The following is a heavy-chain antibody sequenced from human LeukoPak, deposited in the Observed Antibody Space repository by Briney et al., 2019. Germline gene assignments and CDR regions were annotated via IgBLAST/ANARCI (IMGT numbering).Heavy chain of an antibody. CDR3: ARSAPIAATTWFDP. D-gene: IGHD6-13*01. CDR2: IYYSGST. J-gene: IGHJ5*02. V-gene: IGHV4-39*01. Sequence: SETLSLTCTVSGGSINSSSYYWGWLRQPPGKGLEWIGSIYYSGSTYYNLSLKSRVTISVDTSKNQFSLKLSSVTAADTAVYYCARSAPIAATTWFDPWGQGTLVTVSS. CDR1: GGSINSSSYY.